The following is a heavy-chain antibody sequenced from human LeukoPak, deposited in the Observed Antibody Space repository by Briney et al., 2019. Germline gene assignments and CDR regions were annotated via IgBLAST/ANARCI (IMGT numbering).Heavy chain of an antibody. D-gene: IGHD1-26*01. J-gene: IGHJ4*02. CDR2: IYYSRTT. V-gene: IGHV4-59*08. CDR1: GGSINNYY. Sequence: PSETLSLTCTVSGGSINNYYWSWIRQPPGKGLEWIGYIYYSRTTNYNPSLKSRVTISVDTSKNQFSLKLSSVTAADTAVYYCARQGSHYDYWGQGTLVTVSS. CDR3: ARQGSHYDY.